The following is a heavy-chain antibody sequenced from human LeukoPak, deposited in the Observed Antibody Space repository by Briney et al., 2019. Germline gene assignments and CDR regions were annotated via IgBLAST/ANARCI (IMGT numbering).Heavy chain of an antibody. CDR1: GFTFSSYA. CDR3: ARDPRPYDFWSGGYFDY. J-gene: IGHJ4*02. D-gene: IGHD3-3*01. Sequence: GGSLRLSCAASGFTFSSYAMHWVRQAPGKGLEWVAVISYDGSNKYYADSVKGRFTISRDNSKNTLYLQMNSLRAEDTAVYYCARDPRPYDFWSGGYFDYWGQGTLVTVSS. CDR2: ISYDGSNK. V-gene: IGHV3-30-3*01.